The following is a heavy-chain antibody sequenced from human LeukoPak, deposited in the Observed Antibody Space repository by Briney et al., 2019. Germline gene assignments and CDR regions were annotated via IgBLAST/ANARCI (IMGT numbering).Heavy chain of an antibody. CDR1: GITFRSYE. J-gene: IGHJ4*02. CDR3: AKEGRITMVRGVIRKRHGDFDY. V-gene: IGHV3-48*03. CDR2: ISGSGGTI. Sequence: GGSLRLSCAVSGITFRSYEMNWVRQAPGEGLEWVSYISGSGGTIYYADSVKGRFTISRDNSKNTLYLQMNSLRAEDTAVYYCAKEGRITMVRGVIRKRHGDFDYWGQGTLVTVSS. D-gene: IGHD3-10*01.